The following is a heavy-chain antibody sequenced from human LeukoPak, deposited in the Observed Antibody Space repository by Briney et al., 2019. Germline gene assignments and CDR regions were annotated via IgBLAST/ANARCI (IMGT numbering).Heavy chain of an antibody. CDR1: GYTFTDYN. J-gene: IGHJ4*02. Sequence: ASVKVSCKASGYTFTDYNIHWVRQAPGQGLEWMGRINPNSGGTNYAQKFQGRVTMTRDTSISTAYMELSRLRSDDTAVYYCARAYDSSGYYYAYWGQGTLVTVSS. V-gene: IGHV1-2*06. D-gene: IGHD3-22*01. CDR2: INPNSGGT. CDR3: ARAYDSSGYYYAY.